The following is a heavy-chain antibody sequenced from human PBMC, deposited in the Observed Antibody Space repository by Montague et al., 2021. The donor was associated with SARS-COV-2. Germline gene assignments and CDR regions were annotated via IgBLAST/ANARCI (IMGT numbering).Heavy chain of an antibody. J-gene: IGHJ4*02. Sequence: SETLSLTCHVYGASFSGYYWSWIRQPPGKGLQWIGGINHSGSTNYNSSLNSRGTISLDTSKNQFSLKLTSVSAADTAVYYCARGLGRPGTIFGVALYWGQGTLVTVSS. CDR1: GASFSGYY. V-gene: IGHV4-34*01. CDR3: ARGLGRPGTIFGVALY. D-gene: IGHD3-3*01. CDR2: INHSGST.